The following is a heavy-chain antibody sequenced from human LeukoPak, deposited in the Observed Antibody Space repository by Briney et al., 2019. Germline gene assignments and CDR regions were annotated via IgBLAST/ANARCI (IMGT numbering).Heavy chain of an antibody. CDR1: DDSISDYY. D-gene: IGHD3-16*01. J-gene: IGHJ4*02. CDR2: FHDSGTS. V-gene: IGHV4-59*01. CDR3: TRGAGWLIDY. Sequence: SETLSLTCTVSDDSISDYYRGWIRQLPGKGLEWIGYFHDSGTSTYNPSLKSRVTISADTSKNQFSLKLNSLTTADTAVYYCTRGAGWLIDYWGQGILVTVSS.